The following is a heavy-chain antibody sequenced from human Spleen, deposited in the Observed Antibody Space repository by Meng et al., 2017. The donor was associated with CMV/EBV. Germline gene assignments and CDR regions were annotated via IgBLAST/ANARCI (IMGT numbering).Heavy chain of an antibody. J-gene: IGHJ5*02. D-gene: IGHD2-2*01. V-gene: IGHV3-23*01. CDR2: ISGSGGTT. Sequence: GESLKISCAASGFTFSTYAMSWVRQAPGKGLEWVSVISGSGGTTNYADSVKGRFTISRDNSKDTLYLQMNSLRAEDTAVYYCAIEGGYCSSTSCPGDSWGQGTLVTVSS. CDR1: GFTFSTYA. CDR3: AIEGGYCSSTSCPGDS.